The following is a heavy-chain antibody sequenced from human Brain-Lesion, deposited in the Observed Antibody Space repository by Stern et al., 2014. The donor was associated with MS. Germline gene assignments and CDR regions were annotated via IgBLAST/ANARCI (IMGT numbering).Heavy chain of an antibody. CDR2: INPNTGGT. D-gene: IGHD3-3*01. Sequence: QDQLVQSGAEVKKPGASVKVSCKTSGYIFTGYYIHWVRQAPGQGLEWMAWINPNTGGTKYAQKFQGRVTMSRDTYISTAYVELSSLTSDDTAVYYCARDQRGITIFGVVTDYYYLGMDVWGQGTTVTVSS. V-gene: IGHV1-2*02. J-gene: IGHJ6*01. CDR3: ARDQRGITIFGVVTDYYYLGMDV. CDR1: GYIFTGYY.